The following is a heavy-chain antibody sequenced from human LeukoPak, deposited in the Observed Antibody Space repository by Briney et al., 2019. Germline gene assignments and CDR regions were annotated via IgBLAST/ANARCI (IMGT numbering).Heavy chain of an antibody. CDR3: ARDWGVSARPGYMDV. CDR1: GGSFSGYY. V-gene: IGHV4-59*01. Sequence: KPSETLSLTCAVYGGSFSGYYWSWIRQPPGKGLEWIGYIYYSGSTKYNPSLKSRVTISVDTSKNQFSLRLSSVTAADTAVYYCARDWGVSARPGYMDVWGKGTTVTVSS. D-gene: IGHD6-6*01. J-gene: IGHJ6*03. CDR2: IYYSGST.